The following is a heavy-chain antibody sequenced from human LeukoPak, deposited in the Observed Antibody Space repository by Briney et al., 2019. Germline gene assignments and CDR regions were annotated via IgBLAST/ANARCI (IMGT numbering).Heavy chain of an antibody. CDR1: GFTFSSYG. V-gene: IGHV3-21*01. D-gene: IGHD3-3*01. J-gene: IGHJ4*02. Sequence: GGSLRLSCAASGFTFSSYGMHWVRQAPGKGLEWVSSISSSSSYIYYADSVKGRFTISRDNAKNSLYLQMNSLRAEDTAVYYCARDGAPSFGVVTNFDYWGQGTLVTVSS. CDR2: ISSSSSYI. CDR3: ARDGAPSFGVVTNFDY.